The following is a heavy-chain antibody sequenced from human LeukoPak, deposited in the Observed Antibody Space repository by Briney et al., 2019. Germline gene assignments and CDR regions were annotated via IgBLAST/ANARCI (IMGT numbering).Heavy chain of an antibody. V-gene: IGHV4-30-2*01. CDR3: ARVQKDDDFDI. CDR1: GGSISSGGYS. CDR2: IYHSGST. J-gene: IGHJ3*02. Sequence: SETLSLTCAVSGGSISSGGYSWSWIRQPPGKGLEWIGYIYHSGSTYYNPSLKSRVTISVDRSKNQFSLKLSSVSAADTAVYYCARVQKDDDFDIWGKGTMVTVSS.